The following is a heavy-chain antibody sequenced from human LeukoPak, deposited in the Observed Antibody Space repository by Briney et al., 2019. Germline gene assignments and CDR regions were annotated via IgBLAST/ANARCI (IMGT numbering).Heavy chain of an antibody. V-gene: IGHV1-18*01. CDR2: ISAYNGNT. D-gene: IGHD3-9*01. Sequence: GASVKVSCKASGYTFTSYGISWVRQAPGQGLEWMGWISAYNGNTNYAQKLQGRVTMTTDTSTSTAYMELRSLRSDDTAVYYCARVGYDILTDSPYYYYYMDVWGKGTTVTVSS. J-gene: IGHJ6*03. CDR1: GYTFTSYG. CDR3: ARVGYDILTDSPYYYYYMDV.